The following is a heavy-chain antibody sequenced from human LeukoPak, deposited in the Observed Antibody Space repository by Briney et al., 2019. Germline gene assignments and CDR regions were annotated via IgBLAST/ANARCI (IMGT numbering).Heavy chain of an antibody. CDR1: GGSISSYY. D-gene: IGHD3-22*01. Sequence: SETLSLTCTVSGGSISSYYWSWIRQPPGKGLEWIGYIYYSGSTNYNPSLKSRVTISFDTSKNQFSLKLSSVTAADTAVYYCARINYDTSGFYYFDYWGQGTLVTVSS. V-gene: IGHV4-59*01. CDR2: IYYSGST. CDR3: ARINYDTSGFYYFDY. J-gene: IGHJ4*02.